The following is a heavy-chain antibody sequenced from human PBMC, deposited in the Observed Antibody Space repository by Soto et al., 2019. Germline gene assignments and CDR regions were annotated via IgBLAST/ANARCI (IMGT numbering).Heavy chain of an antibody. Sequence: PSETLSLTCDVSGGSIGNNNWWSWVRQPPGEGLEWIGEMHHIGSTNYNPSLKSRVTMSVDTSKNQFFLKLNSVTAADTAVYYCTKNSAYALDYWGQGALVTVSS. J-gene: IGHJ4*02. V-gene: IGHV4-4*02. CDR1: GGSIGNNNW. D-gene: IGHD5-12*01. CDR3: TKNSAYALDY. CDR2: MHHIGST.